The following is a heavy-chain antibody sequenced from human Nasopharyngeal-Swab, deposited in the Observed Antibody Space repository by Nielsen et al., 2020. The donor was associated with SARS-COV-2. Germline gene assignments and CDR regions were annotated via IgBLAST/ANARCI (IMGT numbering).Heavy chain of an antibody. CDR2: ISAYNGNT. CDR3: ARIVTYYYGSGSYYFDY. J-gene: IGHJ4*02. Sequence: WVRQAPGQGLEWMGWISAYNGNTNYAQKLQGRVTMTTDTSTSTAYMELRSLRSDDTAVYYCARIVTYYYGSGSYYFDYWGQGTLVTVSS. D-gene: IGHD3-10*01. V-gene: IGHV1-18*01.